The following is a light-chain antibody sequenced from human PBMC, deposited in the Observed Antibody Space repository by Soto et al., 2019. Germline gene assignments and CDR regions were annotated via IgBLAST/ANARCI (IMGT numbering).Light chain of an antibody. CDR1: QNINRW. CDR3: QQANSFPHT. CDR2: ATS. Sequence: DIQMTQSPSSVSASVGDRVIITCRASQNINRWLAWYQQQPGKAPQLLIYATSTLHSGVPSRFSGSGSGTDFTLTVSSLQPEDFATYYCQQANSFPHTLGGGTRVEIK. V-gene: IGKV1-12*01. J-gene: IGKJ4*01.